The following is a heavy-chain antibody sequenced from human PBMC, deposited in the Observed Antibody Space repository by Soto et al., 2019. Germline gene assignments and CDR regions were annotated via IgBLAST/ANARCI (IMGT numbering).Heavy chain of an antibody. Sequence: SETLSLTCAVSGASISSYYWSWIRQPPGKGLEWIGYVYNSGSTSYNYNPSLRSRVTISVDTSKKQFSLKMSSVTAADTAVYYCARGVEYSDISALPRFDFWGQGTLVTVSS. J-gene: IGHJ4*02. V-gene: IGHV4-59*01. D-gene: IGHD3-9*01. CDR1: GASISSYY. CDR3: ARGVEYSDISALPRFDF. CDR2: VYNSGSTSY.